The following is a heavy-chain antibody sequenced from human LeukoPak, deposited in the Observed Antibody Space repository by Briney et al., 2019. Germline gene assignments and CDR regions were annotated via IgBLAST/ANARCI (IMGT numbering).Heavy chain of an antibody. CDR1: GFTFSGYY. D-gene: IGHD1-26*01. CDR3: ARVRGSYAIGY. J-gene: IGHJ4*02. CDR2: ISGSGGDI. Sequence: PGGSLRLSCAASGFTFSGYYMSWARQAPGKGLEWVSYISGSGGDIYYADSVKGRFTISRDNAKNSLYLQMSSLRADATAVYYCARVRGSYAIGYWGQGTLVTVSS. V-gene: IGHV3-11*04.